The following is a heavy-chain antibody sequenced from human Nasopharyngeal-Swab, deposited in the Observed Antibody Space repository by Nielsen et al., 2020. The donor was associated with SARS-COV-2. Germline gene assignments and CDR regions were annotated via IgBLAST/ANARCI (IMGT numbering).Heavy chain of an antibody. CDR3: ARVPSDYGDPAGCDY. CDR1: GGSISSSSYY. CDR2: IYYSGST. Sequence: ESLKISCTVSGGSISSSSYYWGWIRQPPGKGLEWIGYIYYSGSTYYNPSLESRVSMSVDTSKNHFSLKVSSVTAADTAVYYCARVPSDYGDPAGCDYWGQGILVTVSS. D-gene: IGHD4-17*01. V-gene: IGHV4-39*02. J-gene: IGHJ4*02.